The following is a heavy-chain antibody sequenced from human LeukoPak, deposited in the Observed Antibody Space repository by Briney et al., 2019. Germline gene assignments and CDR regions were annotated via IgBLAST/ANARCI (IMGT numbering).Heavy chain of an antibody. CDR2: ISYDGHSK. D-gene: IGHD6-19*01. V-gene: IGHV3-30*03. CDR3: ARDSDVAALYYLYGMDV. CDR1: GFTFSSFG. J-gene: IGHJ6*02. Sequence: GGSLRLSCAASGFTFSSFGMHWVRQAPGKGLEWVAVISYDGHSKYYADSVTGRFTIFRDNSKNTLSLQMNSLRVEDTAVYYCARDSDVAALYYLYGMDVWGQGTTVTVSS.